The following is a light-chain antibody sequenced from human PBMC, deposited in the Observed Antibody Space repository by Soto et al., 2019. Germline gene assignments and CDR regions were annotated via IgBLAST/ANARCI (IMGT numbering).Light chain of an antibody. V-gene: IGKV1-5*03. J-gene: IGKJ1*01. CDR2: KAS. CDR1: QSISSW. CDR3: QQYNSYPWT. Sequence: DIQMTQSPSTLSASVGDRVTITCRASQSISSWLAWYQQKPGKAPKLLIYKASSLESGGPSRFSGSGSGTEFTLTISSLQPDDFATYYFQQYNSYPWTFGQGTKVEIK.